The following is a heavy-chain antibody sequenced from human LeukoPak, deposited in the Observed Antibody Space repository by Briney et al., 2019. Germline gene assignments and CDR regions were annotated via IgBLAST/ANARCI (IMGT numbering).Heavy chain of an antibody. J-gene: IGHJ6*03. D-gene: IGHD3-10*01. CDR3: ARAPYGSATNNYYMDV. CDR1: GGSISSYH. V-gene: IGHV4-59*01. CDR2: FYYSGST. Sequence: SETLSLTCTVSGGSISSYHWSWIRQPPGKGLEWIGFFYYSGSTNYNPSLKSRVTISVDTSKNQFSLKLSSVTAADTTVYYCARAPYGSATNNYYMDVWGKGATVTVSS.